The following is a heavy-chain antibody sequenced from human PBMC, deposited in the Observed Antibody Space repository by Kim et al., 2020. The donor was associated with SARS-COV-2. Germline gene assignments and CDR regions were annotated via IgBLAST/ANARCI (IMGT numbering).Heavy chain of an antibody. CDR2: IYSGGST. V-gene: IGHV3-53*04. J-gene: IGHJ6*02. CDR3: AREKGWFGESSAYYYGMDV. CDR1: GFTVSSNY. Sequence: GGSLRLSCAASGFTVSSNYMSWVRQAPGKGLEWVSVIYSGGSTYYADSVKGRFTISRHNSKNTLYLQMNSLRAEDTAVYYCAREKGWFGESSAYYYGMDVWGQGTTVTVSS. D-gene: IGHD3-10*01.